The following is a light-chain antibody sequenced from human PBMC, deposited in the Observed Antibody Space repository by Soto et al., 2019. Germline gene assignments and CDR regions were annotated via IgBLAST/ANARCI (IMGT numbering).Light chain of an antibody. CDR2: DNS. Sequence: QSVLTQPPSVSGAPGQRVTISCTGSSSNIGAGYDVHWYQQLPGTAPKLLIYDNSNRPSGVPDRFSGSKSGTSASLAITGLQAEDEADYYCQSYDSSLSGGVFGGGTKGTVL. V-gene: IGLV1-40*01. J-gene: IGLJ3*02. CDR1: SSNIGAGYD. CDR3: QSYDSSLSGGV.